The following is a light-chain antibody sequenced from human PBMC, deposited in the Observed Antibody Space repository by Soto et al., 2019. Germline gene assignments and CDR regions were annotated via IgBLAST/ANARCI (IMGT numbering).Light chain of an antibody. CDR3: QSSDSSLSAV. J-gene: IGLJ1*01. CDR1: SSNIGAGYD. CDR2: GNN. Sequence: QSVLTQPPSVSGAPGQRVTISCTGCSSNIGAGYDVHWYQQLPGTAPKLLISGNNNRPSGVPDRFSGSKSGTSASLAINGLQAEDEADYYCQSSDSSLSAVFGTGTKVTVL. V-gene: IGLV1-40*01.